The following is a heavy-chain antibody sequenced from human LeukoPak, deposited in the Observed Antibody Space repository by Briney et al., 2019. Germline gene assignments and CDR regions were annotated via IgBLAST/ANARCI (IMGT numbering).Heavy chain of an antibody. Sequence: SQTLSLTFALSGDSVSNNSAGWNWIRQSPSRGLEWLGSTYYRSKWYNDYAVSVKSRITINPDTSKNQFSLQLNSVTPEDTAVYYCARGSSGSRVSLFEYWGQGTLVTVSS. V-gene: IGHV6-1*01. CDR2: TYYRSKWYN. CDR1: GDSVSNNSAG. J-gene: IGHJ4*02. CDR3: ARGSSGSRVSLFEY. D-gene: IGHD3-22*01.